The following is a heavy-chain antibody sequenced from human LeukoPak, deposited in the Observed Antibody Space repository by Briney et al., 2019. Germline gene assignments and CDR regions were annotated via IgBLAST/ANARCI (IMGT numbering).Heavy chain of an antibody. CDR2: IKQDGSDK. Sequence: PGGSLRLSCAASGFTFSSYWMSWVRQAPGKGLEWVANIKQDGSDKYYVDSVKARFTISRDNSKNTLYLQMSSLRAEDTAVYYCAKDLHDYGDYVGWFDSWGQGTLVTVSS. CDR3: AKDLHDYGDYVGWFDS. J-gene: IGHJ5*01. V-gene: IGHV3-7*05. D-gene: IGHD4-17*01. CDR1: GFTFSSYW.